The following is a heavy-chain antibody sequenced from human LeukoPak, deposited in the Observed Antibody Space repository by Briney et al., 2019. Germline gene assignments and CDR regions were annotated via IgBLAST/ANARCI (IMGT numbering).Heavy chain of an antibody. CDR2: MNPNSGNT. V-gene: IGHV1-8*01. Sequence: GASVKVSCKASGYTFTSYDINWVRQATGQGLEWMGWMNPNSGNTGYAQKFQGRVTMTRNTSISTAYMELSSLRSEDTAVYYCARGGDHYYDSSGPQGYWGQGTLVTVSS. CDR1: GYTFTSYD. J-gene: IGHJ4*02. CDR3: ARGGDHYYDSSGPQGY. D-gene: IGHD3-22*01.